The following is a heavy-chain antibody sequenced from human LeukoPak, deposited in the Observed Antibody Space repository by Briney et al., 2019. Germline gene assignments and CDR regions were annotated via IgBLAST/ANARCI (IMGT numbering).Heavy chain of an antibody. CDR3: ARGGFCSGGSCPVDYYYYMDV. J-gene: IGHJ6*03. CDR1: GFTFSNYW. CDR2: INSDGSST. Sequence: PGGSLRLSCAASGFTFSNYWMHWVRQAPGKGLVWVSRINSDGSSTNYADSVKGRFTISRDNAKNTLYLQVNSLRAEDTAVYYCARGGFCSGGSCPVDYYYYMDVWGKGTTVTVSS. D-gene: IGHD2-15*01. V-gene: IGHV3-74*01.